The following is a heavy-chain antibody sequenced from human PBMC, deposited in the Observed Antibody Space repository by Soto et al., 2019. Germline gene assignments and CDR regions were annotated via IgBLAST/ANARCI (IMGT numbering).Heavy chain of an antibody. V-gene: IGHV4-34*01. J-gene: IGHJ5*02. Sequence: PSWTTSVTCAVCGGSLWCSCWSVVRHSQGKGLEWLGEIRHSGSTNYNPTLKSRVTISIDMSKSQFSLKVTSVTAADTAVYYCARGGRLHVFFRKNWFDPWGQGTLVTVSS. CDR1: GGSLWCSC. CDR2: IRHSGST. D-gene: IGHD2-15*01. CDR3: ARGGRLHVFFRKNWFDP.